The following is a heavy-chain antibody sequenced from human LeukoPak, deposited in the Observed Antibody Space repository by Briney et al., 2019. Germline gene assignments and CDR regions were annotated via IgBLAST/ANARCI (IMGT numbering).Heavy chain of an antibody. Sequence: ASVKVSCKASEYTFTSYYLHWVRQAPGQGLEWMGIINPSGGSTSYAQKFQGRVTMTRDTSTSTVYMELSSLRSEDTAVYYCAREGVAGTAHGGAFDIWGQGTMVTVSS. CDR1: EYTFTSYY. CDR2: INPSGGST. V-gene: IGHV1-46*01. J-gene: IGHJ3*02. D-gene: IGHD6-19*01. CDR3: AREGVAGTAHGGAFDI.